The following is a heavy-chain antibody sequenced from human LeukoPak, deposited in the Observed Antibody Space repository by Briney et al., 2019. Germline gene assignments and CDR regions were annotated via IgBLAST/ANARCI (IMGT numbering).Heavy chain of an antibody. J-gene: IGHJ5*02. CDR1: GFTFSGST. CDR2: IRSKPNSYAT. Sequence: PGGSLRLSCAASGFTFSGSTIHWVRQASGKGLEWVGRIRSKPNSYATTYAASLKGRFIISRDVSKNTAYLQMSSLEIEDTAVYYCTGQAALVAAENWFDPWGQGTLVTVSS. CDR3: TGQAALVAAENWFDP. V-gene: IGHV3-73*01. D-gene: IGHD2-15*01.